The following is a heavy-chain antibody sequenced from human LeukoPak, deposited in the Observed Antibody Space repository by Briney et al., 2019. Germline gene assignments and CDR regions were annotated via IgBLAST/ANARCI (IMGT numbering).Heavy chain of an antibody. Sequence: GGSLRLSCAASGFTFSSYSMNWVRQAPGKGLEWVSYISSSSSTIYYADSVKGRFTISRDNAKNSLYLQMNSLRAEDTAVYYCARDRGPVTKRPRCFDYWGRGRLVTVSS. D-gene: IGHD1-14*01. CDR2: ISSSSSTI. V-gene: IGHV3-48*01. J-gene: IGHJ4*02. CDR1: GFTFSSYS. CDR3: ARDRGPVTKRPRCFDY.